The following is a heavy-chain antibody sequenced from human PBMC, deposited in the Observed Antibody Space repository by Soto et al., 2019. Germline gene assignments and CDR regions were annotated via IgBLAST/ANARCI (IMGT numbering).Heavy chain of an antibody. CDR2: IYYAGSS. J-gene: IGHJ4*01. V-gene: IGHV4-59*08. Sequence: PSETLSLTCTVSGGSINNYYWSWIRQPPGDGLEWIGSIYYAGSSNYNPSLNSRVTISLDTSKNHFSLKLTSVTAADTAVYYCARHSWELRKTFDYWGQGTLVTVSS. CDR3: ARHSWELRKTFDY. CDR1: GGSINNYY. D-gene: IGHD1-7*01.